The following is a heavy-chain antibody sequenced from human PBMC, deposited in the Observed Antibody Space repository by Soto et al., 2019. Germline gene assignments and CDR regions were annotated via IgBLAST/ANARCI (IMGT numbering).Heavy chain of an antibody. Sequence: EVQLVESGGGLVQPGRSLRLSCAASGFTFDDYAMHWVRQAPGKGLEWVSGISWNSGSIGYADSVKGRFTISRDNAKNSLYLQMNSLRAEDTALYYCAKDWGQQLNSPDLWGRGTLVTVSS. D-gene: IGHD6-13*01. CDR1: GFTFDDYA. V-gene: IGHV3-9*01. CDR2: ISWNSGSI. J-gene: IGHJ2*01. CDR3: AKDWGQQLNSPDL.